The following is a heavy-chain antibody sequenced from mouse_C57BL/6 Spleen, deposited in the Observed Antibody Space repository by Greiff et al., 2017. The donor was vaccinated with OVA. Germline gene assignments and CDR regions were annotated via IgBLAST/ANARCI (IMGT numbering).Heavy chain of an antibody. CDR3: ASSYSNYDAMDD. J-gene: IGHJ4*01. CDR2: IRNKANGYTT. Sequence: EVHLVESGGGLVQPGGSLSLSCAASGFTFTDYYMSWVRQPPGQALEWLGFIRNKANGYTTEYSSSVKGRFTISRDNSQSILYLQMNALRAEDSATYYCASSYSNYDAMDDWGQGTSVTVSS. D-gene: IGHD2-5*01. CDR1: GFTFTDYY. V-gene: IGHV7-3*01.